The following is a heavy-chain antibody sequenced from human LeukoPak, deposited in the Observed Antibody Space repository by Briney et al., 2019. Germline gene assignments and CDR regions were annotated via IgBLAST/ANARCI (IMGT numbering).Heavy chain of an antibody. CDR1: GGSIGISSYY. V-gene: IGHV4-39*01. J-gene: IGHJ4*02. D-gene: IGHD3-10*01. CDR3: ARHGSGSYHYFDY. Sequence: SETLSLTCTVSGGSIGISSYYWGWIRQPPGKGLEWIGTIYYSGSTYYNPSLKSRVTISVDTSKNQFSLRLSSVTAADTAVYYCARHGSGSYHYFDYWGQGTLVTVSS. CDR2: IYYSGST.